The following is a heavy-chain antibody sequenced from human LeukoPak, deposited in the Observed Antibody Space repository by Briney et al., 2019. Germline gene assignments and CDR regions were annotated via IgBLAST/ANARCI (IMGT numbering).Heavy chain of an antibody. Sequence: GESLKISCKHSEYSFPNYCIGWVRQMPGKGLEWMGIIYPDDSDTRYSPSFQGQVTISADKSISTAYLQWSSLKASDTAMYYCAIGRGGQRLGDYWGQGTLVTVSS. CDR1: EYSFPNYC. CDR3: AIGRGGQRLGDY. V-gene: IGHV5-51*01. D-gene: IGHD6-25*01. CDR2: IYPDDSDT. J-gene: IGHJ4*02.